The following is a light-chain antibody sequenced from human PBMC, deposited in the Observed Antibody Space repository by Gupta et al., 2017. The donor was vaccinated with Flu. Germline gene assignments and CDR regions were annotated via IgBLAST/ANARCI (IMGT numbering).Light chain of an antibody. CDR1: STDVGGYNC. CDR2: EVS. J-gene: IGLJ2*01. V-gene: IGLV2-14*01. CDR3: SSYASSTALV. Sequence: QSALPQPASVSGSPGQSITISCTGTSTDVGGYNCVSWYQQHPGKAPKLMIYEVSHRPSGVSNRVSGSKSANTASLTISGLQAEDEADYYCSSYASSTALVFRGGTKLTVL.